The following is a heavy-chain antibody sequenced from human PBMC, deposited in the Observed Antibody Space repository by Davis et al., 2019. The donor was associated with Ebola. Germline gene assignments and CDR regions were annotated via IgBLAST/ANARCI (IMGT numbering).Heavy chain of an antibody. CDR2: ISGTSRTI. V-gene: IGHV3-11*01. CDR1: GFTFSDHF. CDR3: ARAAVSASKSWFDP. J-gene: IGHJ5*02. Sequence: PGGSLRLSCVASGFTFSDHFMIWIRQAPGKGLEWVSYISGTSRTIYYADSVKGRFTISKDNAKNSLFLQMNSLGAEDTAVYYCARAAVSASKSWFDPWGQGTLVTVSS. D-gene: IGHD2-2*01.